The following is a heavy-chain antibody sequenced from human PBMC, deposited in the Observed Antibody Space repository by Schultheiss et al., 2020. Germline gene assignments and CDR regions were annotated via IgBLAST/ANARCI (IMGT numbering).Heavy chain of an antibody. CDR1: GFTFSSYA. Sequence: GESLKISCAASGFTFSSYAMHWVRQAPGKGLEWVAVISYDGSNKYYADSVKGRFTISRDNSKNTLYLQMNSLRAEDTAVYYCARDAKMGDPYWYFDLWGRGTLVTGSS. J-gene: IGHJ2*01. D-gene: IGHD3-16*01. CDR2: ISYDGSNK. CDR3: ARDAKMGDPYWYFDL. V-gene: IGHV3-30-3*01.